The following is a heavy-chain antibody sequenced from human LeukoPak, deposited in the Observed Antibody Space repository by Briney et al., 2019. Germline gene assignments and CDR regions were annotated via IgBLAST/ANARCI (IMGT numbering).Heavy chain of an antibody. J-gene: IGHJ3*02. D-gene: IGHD3-10*01. CDR2: IKSKTDGGTT. CDR1: GFTFSNAW. V-gene: IGHV3-15*01. Sequence: PGGSLRLSCAATGFTFSNAWKSWVRQAPGKGLEWVGRIKSKTDGGTTDYAAPVKGRFTISRDDSKNTLYLQMNSLKTEDTAVYYCARDLGIGDGAFDNWGQGTMVTVSS. CDR3: ARDLGIGDGAFDN.